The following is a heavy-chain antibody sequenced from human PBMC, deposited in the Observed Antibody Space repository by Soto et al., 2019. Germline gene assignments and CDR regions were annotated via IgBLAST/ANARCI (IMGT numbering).Heavy chain of an antibody. CDR2: ISYDGSNK. J-gene: IGHJ6*02. V-gene: IGHV3-30-3*01. CDR3: ANIVVAPAALLLDV. Sequence: SLRLSCAASGFTFSSYAMHWVRQAPGKGLEWVAVISYDGSNKYYADSVKGRFSISRDNSKNTLYLQMNSLRAEDTAVYYCANIVVAPAALLLDVWGQGTTVTVSS. CDR1: GFTFSSYA. D-gene: IGHD2-2*01.